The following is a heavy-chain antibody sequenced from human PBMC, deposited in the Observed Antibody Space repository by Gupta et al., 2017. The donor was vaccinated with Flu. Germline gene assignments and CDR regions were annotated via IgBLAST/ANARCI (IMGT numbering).Heavy chain of an antibody. D-gene: IGHD3-3*02. J-gene: IGHJ6*03. CDR2: IKHDGSET. Sequence: VRQAPGKGLEWVANIKHDGSETYYVDSVKGRFTISRDNAQNSLYLQMNSLRAEDTAVYYCARDFSNYYYYIDVWGKGTTVTVSS. CDR3: ARDFSNYYYYIDV. V-gene: IGHV3-7*01.